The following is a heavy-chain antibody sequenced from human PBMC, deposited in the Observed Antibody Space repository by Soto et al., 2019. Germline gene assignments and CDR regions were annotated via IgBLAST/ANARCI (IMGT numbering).Heavy chain of an antibody. CDR1: GGTFSSYA. D-gene: IGHD5-12*01. Sequence: SVKVSFEASGGTFSSYAISWVRHAPGQGLEWMGGIIPIFGTANYAQKFQGRVTITADESTSTAYMELSSLRSEDTAVYYCARGEERKSMATPFDYWGQGTLVTVSS. CDR2: IIPIFGTA. CDR3: ARGEERKSMATPFDY. V-gene: IGHV1-69*13. J-gene: IGHJ4*02.